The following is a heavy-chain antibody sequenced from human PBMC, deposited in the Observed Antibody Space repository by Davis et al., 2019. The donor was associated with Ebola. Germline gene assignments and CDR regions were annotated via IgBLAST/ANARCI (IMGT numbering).Heavy chain of an antibody. CDR3: AHSTLTYDILTGYYIAPFDY. J-gene: IGHJ4*02. Sequence: SGPTLVKPTQTLTLTCTFSGFSLSTSGVGVGWIRQPPGKALEWLALIYWDYDKRYSPSLKSRLTITKDTSKNQVVLTMTNMDPVDTATYYCAHSTLTYDILTGYYIAPFDYWGQGTLVTVSS. CDR2: IYWDYDK. CDR1: GFSLSTSGVG. D-gene: IGHD3-9*01. V-gene: IGHV2-5*02.